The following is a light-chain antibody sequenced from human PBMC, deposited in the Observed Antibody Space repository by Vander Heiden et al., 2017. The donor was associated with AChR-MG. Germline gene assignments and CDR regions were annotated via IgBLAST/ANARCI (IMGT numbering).Light chain of an antibody. J-gene: IGLJ2*01. Sequence: QSVLTQPPSVSGAPGQRVTIPCTGSSSNIGAGYDVHWYQHLPGTAPKLLIYANSNRPSGVPDRFSGSKSGTSASLAITGLQAEDEADYYCQSYDSSLSAPVVFGGGTKLTVL. CDR2: ANS. CDR1: SSNIGAGYD. CDR3: QSYDSSLSAPVV. V-gene: IGLV1-40*01.